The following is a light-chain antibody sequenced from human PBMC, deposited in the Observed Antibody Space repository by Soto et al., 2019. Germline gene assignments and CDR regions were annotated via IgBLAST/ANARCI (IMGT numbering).Light chain of an antibody. J-gene: IGKJ4*01. CDR1: QSISTY. V-gene: IGKV1-39*01. CDR3: QQSYTSRVT. Sequence: DIKMTQSPYPLSASLGDRVTFTCRASQSISTYLNWYEQKPGKAPNLLIYGASNLQSGVPSRFSGGGSGTDFTLTISSLQPEDFGTYYCQQSYTSRVTFGGGTKVDIK. CDR2: GAS.